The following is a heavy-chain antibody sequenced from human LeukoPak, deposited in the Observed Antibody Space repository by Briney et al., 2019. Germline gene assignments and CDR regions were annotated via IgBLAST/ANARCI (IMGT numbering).Heavy chain of an antibody. V-gene: IGHV3-23*01. CDR2: ISASGGST. CDR1: GFTFSTYS. J-gene: IGHJ6*03. D-gene: IGHD2-2*01. CDR3: AKDEEVPSDYYYMDV. Sequence: GGSLRLSCAASGFTFSTYSMNWVRQAPGKGLGWVSAISASGGSTYYADSVKGRFTISRENSKNTLYLQMNSLRAEDTAVYYCAKDEEVPSDYYYMDVWCKGATVTVAS.